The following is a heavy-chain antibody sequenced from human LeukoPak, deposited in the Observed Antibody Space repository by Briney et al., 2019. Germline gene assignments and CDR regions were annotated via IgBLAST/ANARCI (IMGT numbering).Heavy chain of an antibody. CDR2: ISYDGSNI. V-gene: IGHV3-30*18. D-gene: IGHD6-13*01. Sequence: GRSLRLSCAASGFIFSSYGMHWVRQAPGKGLEWVAVISYDGSNIYYADSVKGRFTISRDNSKNTLYLQMNSLRAEDTAVYYCAKRMGPSIAATDLDYWGQGTLVTVSS. J-gene: IGHJ4*02. CDR3: AKRMGPSIAATDLDY. CDR1: GFIFSSYG.